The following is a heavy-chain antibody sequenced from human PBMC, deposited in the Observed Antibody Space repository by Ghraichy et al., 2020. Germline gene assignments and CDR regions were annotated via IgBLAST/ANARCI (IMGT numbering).Heavy chain of an antibody. D-gene: IGHD1-26*01. Sequence: GGSLRLSCAASGFTFSDYYMSWIRQAPGKGLEWVSYISSSGSTIYYADSVKGRFTISRDNAKNSLYLQMNSLRAEDTAVYYCARGRRRGELGSLVYYYYGMDVWGQGTTVTVSS. J-gene: IGHJ6*02. V-gene: IGHV3-11*04. CDR1: GFTFSDYY. CDR2: ISSSGSTI. CDR3: ARGRRRGELGSLVYYYYGMDV.